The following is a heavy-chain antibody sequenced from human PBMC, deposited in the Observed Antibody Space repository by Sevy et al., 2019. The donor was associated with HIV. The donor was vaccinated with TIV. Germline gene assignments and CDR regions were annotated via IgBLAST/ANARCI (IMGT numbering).Heavy chain of an antibody. Sequence: ASVKVSCKSVGYTFTDYYLHWVRQAPGQGLEWMAWINPNNGALRSAEKFQGRITLTREMSIRTAYMELSRLRSDDTAIYFCTRDDIYTHPWEFDWWGHGARVTVSS. CDR3: TRDDIYTHPWEFDW. D-gene: IGHD1-26*01. V-gene: IGHV1-2*02. J-gene: IGHJ4*01. CDR2: INPNNGAL. CDR1: GYTFTDYY.